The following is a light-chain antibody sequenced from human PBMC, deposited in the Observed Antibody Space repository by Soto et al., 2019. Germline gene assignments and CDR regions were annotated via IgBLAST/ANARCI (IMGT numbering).Light chain of an antibody. CDR3: QQRSSWPRK. CDR2: DAS. J-gene: IGKJ1*01. CDR1: QSVSSF. Sequence: EIVLTQSPATLSLSPGERATLSCRASQSVSSFLAWYQQKPGQAPRLLIYDASNRATGIPARFSGSGSGTDFTLTISSLEPEDFALYYCQQRSSWPRKFGQGTKV. V-gene: IGKV3-11*01.